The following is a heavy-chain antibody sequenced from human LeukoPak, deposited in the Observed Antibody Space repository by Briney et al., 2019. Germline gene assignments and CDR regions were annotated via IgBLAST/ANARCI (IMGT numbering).Heavy chain of an antibody. J-gene: IGHJ5*02. CDR3: VRGVGVSRFNYFDP. V-gene: IGHV3-33*08. CDR2: IWYDASNK. Sequence: GGSLRLSCAASGFTFSNYGIHWVRQAPGKGLEWVAVIWYDASNKYYADSVKGRFTISRDNSKNTLFLQMNSLRDDDTAVYYCVRGVGVSRFNYFDPWGQGTLVIVSS. D-gene: IGHD6-13*01. CDR1: GFTFSNYG.